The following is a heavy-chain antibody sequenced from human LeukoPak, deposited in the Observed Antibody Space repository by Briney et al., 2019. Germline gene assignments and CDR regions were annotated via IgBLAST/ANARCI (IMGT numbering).Heavy chain of an antibody. CDR2: ISGSGGAT. V-gene: IGHV3-23*01. CDR3: AKGTTDEGEVVMNFDY. J-gene: IGHJ4*02. CDR1: GFTFSSYA. D-gene: IGHD3-22*01. Sequence: GGSLRLSCAASGFTFSSYAMSWVRQAPGKGLEWISGISGSGGATHYADSVKGRFTISRDNSRNTLYLQLNSLRVEDTPVYYCAKGTTDEGEVVMNFDYWGQGTLVTVSS.